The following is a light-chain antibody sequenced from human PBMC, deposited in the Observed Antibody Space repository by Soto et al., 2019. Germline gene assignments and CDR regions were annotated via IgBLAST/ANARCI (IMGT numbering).Light chain of an antibody. CDR3: QQYNNWPPT. Sequence: EIVMTQSPATLSVSPGERATLSCRASQSVSGNLAWYQQKPGQAPRLLIYGASTSATGIPARFSGSGSGTAFTLTISSLQSKDFAVYYCQQYNNWPPTFGQGTKVEIK. CDR1: QSVSGN. J-gene: IGKJ1*01. V-gene: IGKV3D-15*01. CDR2: GAS.